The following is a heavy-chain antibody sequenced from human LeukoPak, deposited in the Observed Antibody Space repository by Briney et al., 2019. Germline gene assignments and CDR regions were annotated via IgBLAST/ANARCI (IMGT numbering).Heavy chain of an antibody. V-gene: IGHV3-30*02. D-gene: IGHD3-10*01. CDR1: GFTVSSYG. Sequence: GGSLRLSCAASGFTVSSYGMHWVRQAPGKGLEWVAFIRYDGSNKYYADSVKGPFPNSRDNSKNTLYLQMNSLRAEDTAVYYCAKGRPMVRGVNSGYYFDYWGQGTLVTVSS. CDR3: AKGRPMVRGVNSGYYFDY. J-gene: IGHJ4*02. CDR2: IRYDGSNK.